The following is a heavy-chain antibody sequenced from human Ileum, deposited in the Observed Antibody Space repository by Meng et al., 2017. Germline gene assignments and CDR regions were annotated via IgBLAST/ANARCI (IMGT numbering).Heavy chain of an antibody. D-gene: IGHD5/OR15-5a*01. V-gene: IGHV4-31*03. CDR3: AKVLSTVSNRQTEYFHH. CDR1: GDSSSSGGYY. CDR2: IYYTGSA. Sequence: QVQLQGSGPGFVKPSQTLSSTCSVSGDSSSSGGYYWSWIRQLPGKGLEWSGNIYYTGSAYYNPSLKSRVSISVDTSKNQFSLKVTSVTAADTAVYYCAKVLSTVSNRQTEYFHHWGQGTLVTVSS. J-gene: IGHJ1*01.